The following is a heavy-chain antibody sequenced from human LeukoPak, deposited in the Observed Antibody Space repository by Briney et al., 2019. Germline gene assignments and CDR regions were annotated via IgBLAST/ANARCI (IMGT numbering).Heavy chain of an antibody. Sequence: PSETLSLTCTVSGGSISSYYWSWIRQPPGKGLECIGYISYSGSTNYSPSLKSRVTISVDTSKNQFSLKLSSVTAADTAVYYCARARMVPYYYNSSGPILRGGPYYFDCWGQGTLVTVSS. CDR3: ARARMVPYYYNSSGPILRGGPYYFDC. V-gene: IGHV4-59*01. CDR1: GGSISSYY. D-gene: IGHD3-22*01. CDR2: ISYSGST. J-gene: IGHJ4*02.